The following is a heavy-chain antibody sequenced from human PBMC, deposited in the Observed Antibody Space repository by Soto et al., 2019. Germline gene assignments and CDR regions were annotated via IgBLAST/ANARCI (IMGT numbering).Heavy chain of an antibody. D-gene: IGHD3-9*01. V-gene: IGHV4-59*01. CDR3: ARWRLEILTGYYPDRVYYGMDV. CDR2: IYYSGST. J-gene: IGHJ6*02. CDR1: GGSISSYY. Sequence: SETLSLTCTVSGGSISSYYWSWIRQPPGKGLEWIGYIYYSGSTNYNPSLKSRVTISVDTSKNQFSLKLSAVTAADPAVYYCARWRLEILTGYYPDRVYYGMDVWGQETRVTVSS.